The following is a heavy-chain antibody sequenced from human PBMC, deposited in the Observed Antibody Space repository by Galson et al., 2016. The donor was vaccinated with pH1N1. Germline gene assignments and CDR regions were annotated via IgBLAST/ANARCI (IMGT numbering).Heavy chain of an antibody. V-gene: IGHV1-46*03. D-gene: IGHD1-26*01. CDR2: IYPRDGGA. J-gene: IGHJ3*01. CDR1: GYTFTRYY. Sequence: SVKVSCKASGYTFTRYYMHWVRQAPGQGLEWVGIIYPRDGGAVYAQRLQGRVTLTRDTSTSTVYMELTSLRPDDTAVYYCAAPHSPRYDFDFWGQGTKVTVSS. CDR3: AAPHSPRYDFDF.